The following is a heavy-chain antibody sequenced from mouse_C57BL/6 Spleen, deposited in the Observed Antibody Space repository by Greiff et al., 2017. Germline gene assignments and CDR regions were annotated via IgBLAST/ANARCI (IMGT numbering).Heavy chain of an antibody. J-gene: IGHJ4*01. CDR1: GYTFTDHT. Sequence: VQRVESDAELVKPGASVKISCKVSGYTFTDHTINWMKQRPEQGLEWIGYIYPRDGSNKYNEKFKGKATLTADKSARTAYMQINSLTSEDSAVYFCASNPAMDYWGQGTSVTVSS. CDR3: ASNPAMDY. CDR2: IYPRDGSN. V-gene: IGHV1-78*01.